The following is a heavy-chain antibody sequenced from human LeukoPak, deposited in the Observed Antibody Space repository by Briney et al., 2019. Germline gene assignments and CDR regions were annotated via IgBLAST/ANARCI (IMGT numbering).Heavy chain of an antibody. V-gene: IGHV4-34*01. Sequence: KPSETLSLTCAVYGGSFSGYYWSWIRQPPGKGLEWIGEINHSGSTNYNPSLKSRVTISVDTSKNQFSLKLSSVTAADTAVYYCARGRKQIDYWGPGTLVTVSS. J-gene: IGHJ4*02. CDR2: INHSGST. CDR1: GGSFSGYY. CDR3: ARGRKQIDY.